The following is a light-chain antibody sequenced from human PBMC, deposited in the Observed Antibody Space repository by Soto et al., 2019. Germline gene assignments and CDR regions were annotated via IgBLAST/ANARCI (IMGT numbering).Light chain of an antibody. CDR1: TSDVGTYNL. CDR2: EVT. V-gene: IGLV2-23*02. Sequence: QSARTQPASVSGSPGQSITISCTGTTSDVGTYNLVSWYQHHPGKAPQLIIFEVTKRPSGVSDRFSGSKSGNTASLTISELLGEVEADYYCCSFAGRSPPTSVFGTGTKVTVL. J-gene: IGLJ1*01. CDR3: CSFAGRSPPTSV.